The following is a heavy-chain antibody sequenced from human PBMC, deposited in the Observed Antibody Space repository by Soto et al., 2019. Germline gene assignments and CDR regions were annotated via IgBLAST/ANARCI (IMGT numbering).Heavy chain of an antibody. CDR2: ISGSGGST. CDR3: ARPLFGWGIWFAP. V-gene: IGHV3-23*01. Sequence: PXGSLRLSCAASGFTFSSYAMSWVRQAPGKGLEWVSAISGSGGSTYYADSVKGRFTISRDNSKKTLYLQMNSLRAEDTAVYYYARPLFGWGIWFAPWGQGTLVTVSS. D-gene: IGHD3-16*01. CDR1: GFTFSSYA. J-gene: IGHJ5*02.